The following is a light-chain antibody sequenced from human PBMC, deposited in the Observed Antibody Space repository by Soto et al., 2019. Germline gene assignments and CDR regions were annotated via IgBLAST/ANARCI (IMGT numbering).Light chain of an antibody. V-gene: IGKV1-27*01. CDR1: QGIGNY. J-gene: IGKJ3*01. CDR2: AAS. CDR3: QKYNVAPVT. Sequence: DIQMTQSPSSLSASVGDRVTITCRASQGIGNYLAWYQQKPGKVPKLLIFAASTLQSGVPSRFRGSGSGTDFTLTISRLQPEEVATYFCQKYNVAPVTFGSGTKVDIK.